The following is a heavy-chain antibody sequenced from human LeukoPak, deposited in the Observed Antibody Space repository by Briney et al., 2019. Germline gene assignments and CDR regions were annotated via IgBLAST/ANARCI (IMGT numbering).Heavy chain of an antibody. CDR1: GGTISSSSW. V-gene: IGHV4-4*02. Sequence: SETLSLTCAVSGGTISSSSWWSWVRQPPGKGLEWIGEIYHSGSTNYNPSLKSRVTISVDKSKNHFSLHLSSVTAADTAVYYCARDESGTYASVVYWGQGTLVTVSS. D-gene: IGHD1-26*01. CDR3: ARDESGTYASVVY. J-gene: IGHJ4*02. CDR2: IYHSGST.